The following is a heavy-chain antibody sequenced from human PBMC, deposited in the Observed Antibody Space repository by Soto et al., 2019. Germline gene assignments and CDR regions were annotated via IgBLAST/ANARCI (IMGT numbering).Heavy chain of an antibody. CDR2: IYYSGST. Sequence: SGTLSITCTVSVGSISSSGYYWAWIRQPPGKGLEWIGSIYYSGSTYYNPSLKSRVTISVDTSKNQFSLKLSSVTAADTAVYYCARRISVNSSSGPPFDYWGQGTLVTVSS. D-gene: IGHD6-13*01. CDR3: ARRISVNSSSGPPFDY. J-gene: IGHJ4*02. CDR1: VGSISSSGYY. V-gene: IGHV4-39*01.